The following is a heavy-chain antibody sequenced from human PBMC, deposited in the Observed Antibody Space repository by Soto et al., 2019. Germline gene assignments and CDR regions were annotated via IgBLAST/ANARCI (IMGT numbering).Heavy chain of an antibody. D-gene: IGHD6-6*01. CDR2: INPNSGGT. J-gene: IGHJ6*01. Sequence: GASVKVSCKASGYTFTGYYMHWVRQAPGQGLEWMGWINPNSGGTNYAQKFQGRVTMTRDTSISTAYMELSRLRSDDTAVYYCATYSSSSGATYYYYGMEVWGQGTTVSVSS. V-gene: IGHV1-2*02. CDR1: GYTFTGYY. CDR3: ATYSSSSGATYYYYGMEV.